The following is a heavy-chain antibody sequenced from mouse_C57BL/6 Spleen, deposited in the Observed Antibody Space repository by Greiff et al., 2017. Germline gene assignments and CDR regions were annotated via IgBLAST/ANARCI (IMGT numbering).Heavy chain of an antibody. V-gene: IGHV5-16*01. CDR3: ARDRSNYGYFDV. CDR1: GFTFSDYY. CDR2: INYDGSST. D-gene: IGHD2-5*01. J-gene: IGHJ1*03. Sequence: EVHLVESEGGLVQPGSSMKLSCTASGFTFSDYYMAWVRQVPEKGLEWVANINYDGSSTYYLDSLKSRFIISRDNEKNILYLQMSSLKSEDTATYYCARDRSNYGYFDVWGTGTTVTVSS.